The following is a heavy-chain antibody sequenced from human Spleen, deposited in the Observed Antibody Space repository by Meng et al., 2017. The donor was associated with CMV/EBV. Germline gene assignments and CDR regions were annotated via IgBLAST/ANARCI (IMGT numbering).Heavy chain of an antibody. CDR2: IYYPGSS. V-gene: IGHV4-61*01. CDR3: AGPDDMGSSPHDPFDI. D-gene: IGHD1-1*01. CDR1: GDSVTNDNYY. Sequence: SETLSLTCTVSGDSVTNDNYYWSWVRQPPGKGLEWIGYIYYPGSSNYNTSLKSRVTISVDTSKNQFSLRLRSVTTADTALYYCAGPDDMGSSPHDPFDIWGQGTMVTVSS. J-gene: IGHJ3*02.